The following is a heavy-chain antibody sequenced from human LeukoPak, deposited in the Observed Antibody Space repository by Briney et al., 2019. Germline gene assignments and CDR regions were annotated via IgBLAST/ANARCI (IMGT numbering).Heavy chain of an antibody. D-gene: IGHD2-2*01. J-gene: IGHJ4*02. CDR3: AREPGYCSSTSCPSAPGSFDY. CDR1: GGTFNSYA. V-gene: IGHV1-69*05. CDR2: IIPIFGTA. Sequence: ASVKVSCKASGGTFNSYAFSWVRQAPGQGLEWMGGIIPIFGTANYAQKFQGRVTITTDESTSTAYMELSSLRSEDTAVYYCAREPGYCSSTSCPSAPGSFDYWGQGTLVTVSS.